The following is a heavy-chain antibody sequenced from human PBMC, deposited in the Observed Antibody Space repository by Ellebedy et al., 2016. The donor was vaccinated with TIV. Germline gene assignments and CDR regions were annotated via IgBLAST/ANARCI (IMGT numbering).Heavy chain of an antibody. V-gene: IGHV5-51*01. CDR3: ARRRRRYSSSDLDS. CDR1: GYSFTNYW. CDR2: IYPPNSDT. D-gene: IGHD6-19*01. J-gene: IGHJ4*02. Sequence: GESLKISCKTSGYSFTNYWIGWVRQMPGKGLEWMGIIYPPNSDTKYSPSFQGQVTISADRSTTTAYLQWISLRASDTAMYYCARRRRRYSSSDLDSWGQGTLVTVSS.